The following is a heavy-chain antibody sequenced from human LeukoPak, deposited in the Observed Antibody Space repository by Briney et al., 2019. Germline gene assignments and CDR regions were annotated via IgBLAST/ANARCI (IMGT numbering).Heavy chain of an antibody. V-gene: IGHV3-30*18. Sequence: GRSLRLSCAASGFTFSSYGMHWVRQAPGKGLEWVAVISYDGSNKYYADSVKGRFTISRDNSKNTLYLQMNSLRAEDTAVYYCAKAYRGYYDILTGYYNYFDYWGQGTLVTVFS. CDR2: ISYDGSNK. CDR3: AKAYRGYYDILTGYYNYFDY. CDR1: GFTFSSYG. D-gene: IGHD3-9*01. J-gene: IGHJ4*02.